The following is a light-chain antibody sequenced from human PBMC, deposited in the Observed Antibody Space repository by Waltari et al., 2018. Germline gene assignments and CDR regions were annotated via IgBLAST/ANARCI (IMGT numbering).Light chain of an antibody. CDR2: EVS. J-gene: IGLJ1*01. CDR3: SSYTSSSSYV. Sequence: QSALTQPASVSGSPGQSITISCTGTSSDVGGYNYVSWYQQHPGKAPKLMIYEVSNRPSGVSNRFSGSKSGNMASLTISGLQAEDVADYYCSSYTSSSSYVFGTGTKVTVL. V-gene: IGLV2-14*01. CDR1: SSDVGGYNY.